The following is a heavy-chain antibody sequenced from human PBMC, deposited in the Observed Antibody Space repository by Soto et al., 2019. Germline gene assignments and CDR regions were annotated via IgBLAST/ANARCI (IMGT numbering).Heavy chain of an antibody. CDR2: IFEIGST. CDR1: GGSISNSY. J-gene: IGHJ4*02. CDR3: ARLRTVPDALCAFDY. Sequence: SETLSLTCTVSGGSISNSYWSWIRQSPGKGLEWIGTIFEIGSTSYNPSLTSRVTISVDKSKNHFSLRLNSVTAADTALYYCARLRTVPDALCAFDYWGQGALVTVS. D-gene: IGHD3-16*01. V-gene: IGHV4-59*08.